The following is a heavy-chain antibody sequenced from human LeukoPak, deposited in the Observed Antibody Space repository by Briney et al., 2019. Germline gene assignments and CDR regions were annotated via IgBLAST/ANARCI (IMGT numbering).Heavy chain of an antibody. CDR2: IYSGGST. Sequence: PGGSLRLSCAASGFTVSSNYMSWVRQAPGKGLEWVSVIYSGGSTYYADSVKGRFTISRDNSKNTLYLQMNSLRAEDTAVYYCARGHQFGYGYVCYFDYWGQGTLVTVSS. D-gene: IGHD5-18*01. CDR3: ARGHQFGYGYVCYFDY. V-gene: IGHV3-53*01. J-gene: IGHJ4*02. CDR1: GFTVSSNY.